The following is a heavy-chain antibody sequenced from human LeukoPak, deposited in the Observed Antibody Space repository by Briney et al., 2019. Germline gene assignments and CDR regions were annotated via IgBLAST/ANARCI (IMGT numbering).Heavy chain of an antibody. Sequence: ASVKVSCKASGYTFSGFYINWVRQAPGQGLEWMGWINPKNGDTHYAQDFLGRVTMTRDTSISTAYMELSRLTSDDTAVYYCARDGRLRNGFDNFYIWGQGTLVTVSS. V-gene: IGHV1-2*02. D-gene: IGHD2-8*01. CDR3: ARDGRLRNGFDNFYI. CDR2: INPKNGDT. J-gene: IGHJ4*02. CDR1: GYTFSGFY.